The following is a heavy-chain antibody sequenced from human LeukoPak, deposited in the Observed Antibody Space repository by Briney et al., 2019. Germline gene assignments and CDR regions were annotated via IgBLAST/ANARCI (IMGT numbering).Heavy chain of an antibody. J-gene: IGHJ4*02. V-gene: IGHV1-18*01. Sequence: APVKVSCKASGYTFTSYGISWVRQAPGQGLEWMGWISAYNGNTNYAQKLQGRVTMTTDTSTSTAYMELRSLRSDDTAVYYCARDGLLRYFDKGFDYWGQGTLVTVSS. CDR3: ARDGLLRYFDKGFDY. CDR1: GYTFTSYG. CDR2: ISAYNGNT. D-gene: IGHD3-9*01.